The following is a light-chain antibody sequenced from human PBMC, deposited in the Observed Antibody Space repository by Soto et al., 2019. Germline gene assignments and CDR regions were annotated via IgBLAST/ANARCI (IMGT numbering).Light chain of an antibody. CDR2: DAS. V-gene: IGKV3-20*01. CDR1: QSFNSIY. Sequence: EIVLTQSPGTLSLSPGERATLSCRASQSFNSIYLAWYQQKPGQAPRLLIYDASNRATGIPARFSGSGSGTDFTLTISRLEPEDFAVYYCQQYGSSPTTFGQGTNVDIK. J-gene: IGKJ1*01. CDR3: QQYGSSPTT.